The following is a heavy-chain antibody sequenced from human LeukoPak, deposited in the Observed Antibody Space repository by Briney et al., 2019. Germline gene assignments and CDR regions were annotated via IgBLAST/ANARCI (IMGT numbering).Heavy chain of an antibody. CDR3: ARLPGQGLSYYYYYMDV. CDR2: INHSGST. CDR1: GGSISSGSYY. V-gene: IGHV4-39*07. D-gene: IGHD3-10*01. J-gene: IGHJ6*03. Sequence: SQTLSLTCTVSGGSISSGSYYWSWIRQPPGKGLEWIGEINHSGSTNYNPSLKSRVTISVDTSKNQFSLKLSSVTAADTAVYYCARLPGQGLSYYYYYMDVWGKGTTVTISS.